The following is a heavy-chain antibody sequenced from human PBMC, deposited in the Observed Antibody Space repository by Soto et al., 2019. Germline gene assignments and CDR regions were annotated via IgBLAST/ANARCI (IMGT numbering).Heavy chain of an antibody. CDR3: AREYCSGGSCYFWRGDKRYCQH. V-gene: IGHV3-11*01. Sequence: QVQLVESGGGLVKPGGSLRLSCAASGFTFSDYYMSWIRQAPGKGLEWVAYISSSGSTIYYADSVKGGFTISRDNAKNSLYLQMNSLRAEDTAVYYCAREYCSGGSCYFWRGDKRYCQHWRQGTLVTVSS. CDR1: GFTFSDYY. CDR2: ISSSGSTI. J-gene: IGHJ1*01. D-gene: IGHD2-15*01.